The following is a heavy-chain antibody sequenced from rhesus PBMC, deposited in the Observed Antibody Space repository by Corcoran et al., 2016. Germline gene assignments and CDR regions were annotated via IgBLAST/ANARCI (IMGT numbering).Heavy chain of an antibody. Sequence: QVQLQESGPGLVKPSETLSLTCAVSGYSISSGYYWGCIRQPPGKGMEYIRYISGISWSTYYNPSLKSRFTISKDTSKNQFSLKLSSVTAADTAVYYCARLRSGSSPDYWGQGVLVTVSS. V-gene: IGHV4-99*01. CDR1: GYSISSGYY. D-gene: IGHD6-25*01. J-gene: IGHJ4*01. CDR3: ARLRSGSSPDY. CDR2: ISGISWST.